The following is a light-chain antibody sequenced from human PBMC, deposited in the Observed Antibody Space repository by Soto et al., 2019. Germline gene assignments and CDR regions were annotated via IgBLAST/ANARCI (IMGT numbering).Light chain of an antibody. Sequence: IQMTQSPSTLSASVGDRVTITCRAIQTVNTWLAWYQQKPGKAPKVLIFDASSLKTGVPSRFSGSGSGTEFTLTISNLQPDDFAVYYCQQRNSWPPTFTFGQGTRLEIK. J-gene: IGKJ5*01. CDR3: QQRNSWPPTFT. CDR1: QTVNTW. CDR2: DAS. V-gene: IGKV1-5*01.